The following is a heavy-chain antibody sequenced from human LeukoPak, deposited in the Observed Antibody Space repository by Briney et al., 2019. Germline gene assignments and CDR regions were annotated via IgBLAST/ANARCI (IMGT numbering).Heavy chain of an antibody. J-gene: IGHJ4*02. V-gene: IGHV4-39*02. CDR3: ASRMYSSGWYPLAD. Sequence: SETLSLTCTVSSGSISSSSYYWGWIRQPPGKGLEWIGTIYYSGSTYYNPSLKSRVTISVDTSKNHFSLKLSSVTAADTAVYYCASRMYSSGWYPLADWGQGTLVTVSS. D-gene: IGHD6-19*01. CDR2: IYYSGST. CDR1: SGSISSSSYY.